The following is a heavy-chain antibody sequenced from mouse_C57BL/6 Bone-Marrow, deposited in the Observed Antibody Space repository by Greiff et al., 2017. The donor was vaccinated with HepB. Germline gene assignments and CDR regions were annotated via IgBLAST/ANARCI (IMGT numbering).Heavy chain of an antibody. J-gene: IGHJ3*01. D-gene: IGHD3-2*02. V-gene: IGHV7-1*01. Sequence: EVNVVESGGGLVQSGRSLRLSCATSGFTFSDFYMEWVRQAPGKGLEWIAASRNKANDYTTEYSASVKGRFIVSRDTSQSILYLQMNALRAEDTAIYYCARDGSGYGFAYWGQGTLVTVSA. CDR1: GFTFSDFY. CDR3: ARDGSGYGFAY. CDR2: SRNKANDYTT.